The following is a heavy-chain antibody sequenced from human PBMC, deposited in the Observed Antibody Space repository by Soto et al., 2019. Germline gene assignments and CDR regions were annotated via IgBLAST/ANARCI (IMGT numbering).Heavy chain of an antibody. D-gene: IGHD7-27*01. Sequence: PAETLSLTCTVSGTSSNSGTNSWTWVRQPPVKALEWIRYIYGSGNTKYNPSRKSRVTISQDTSKNQGSLKMNAVTATNTAMYYCAGDWGPYWFDPWGQGILVTVSS. J-gene: IGHJ5*02. CDR3: AGDWGPYWFDP. CDR1: GTSSNSGTNS. CDR2: IYGSGNT. V-gene: IGHV4-61*01.